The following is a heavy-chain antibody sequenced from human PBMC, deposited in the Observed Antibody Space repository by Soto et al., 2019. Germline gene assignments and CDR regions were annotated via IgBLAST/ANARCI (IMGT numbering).Heavy chain of an antibody. V-gene: IGHV4-31*03. J-gene: IGHJ6*02. CDR1: GGSISSGGYY. CDR3: ARGGGLFLRLYYYYGMDV. D-gene: IGHD3-22*01. CDR2: IYYSGSP. Sequence: QVQLQESGPGLVKPSQTLSLTCPVSGGSISSGGYYWSWIRQHPGKGLEWIGYIYYSGSPYYNPSLKSRVTISADTSKNQFSHKLTSVTAADTAVYYCARGGGLFLRLYYYYGMDVWGQGTTETVS.